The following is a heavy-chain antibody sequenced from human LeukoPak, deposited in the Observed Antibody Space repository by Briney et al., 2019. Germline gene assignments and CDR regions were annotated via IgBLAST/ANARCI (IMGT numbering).Heavy chain of an antibody. J-gene: IGHJ3*02. CDR3: WGGGYAFDI. D-gene: IGHD3-16*01. Sequence: PGRSLRLSCAASGFTFSSYGMHWVRQAPGKGLEWVAVISYDGSNKYYADSVKGRFTISRDNSKNTLYLQMNSLRAEDTAVYYCWGGGYAFDIWGQGTMVTVSS. V-gene: IGHV3-30*03. CDR2: ISYDGSNK. CDR1: GFTFSSYG.